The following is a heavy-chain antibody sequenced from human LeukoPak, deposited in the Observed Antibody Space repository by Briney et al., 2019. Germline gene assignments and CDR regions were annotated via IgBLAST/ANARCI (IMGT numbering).Heavy chain of an antibody. CDR2: ISYDGSNK. J-gene: IGHJ4*02. CDR3: ARVADSSGSVDY. CDR1: GFTFSSYG. Sequence: GGSLRLSCAASGFTFSSYGMHWVRQAPGKGLEWVAVISYDGSNKYYADSVKGRFTISRDNSKNTLYLQMNSLRAEDTAVYYCARVADSSGSVDYWGQGTLVTVSS. D-gene: IGHD3-22*01. V-gene: IGHV3-30*03.